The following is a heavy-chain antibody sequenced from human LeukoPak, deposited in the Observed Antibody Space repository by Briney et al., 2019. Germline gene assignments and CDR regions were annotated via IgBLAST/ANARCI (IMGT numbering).Heavy chain of an antibody. Sequence: SEPLSPTCTVSGGAISSYYWSWIRQPAGKGLEWIGRIYTSGRTNYNPSLKSGVTMSVDTSKNQCPLKLSSVTAADTAVYYCARDYGYGGTMTYYYYGMDVWGQGTTVTVSS. D-gene: IGHD4-23*01. J-gene: IGHJ6*02. CDR2: IYTSGRT. CDR3: ARDYGYGGTMTYYYYGMDV. V-gene: IGHV4-4*07. CDR1: GGAISSYY.